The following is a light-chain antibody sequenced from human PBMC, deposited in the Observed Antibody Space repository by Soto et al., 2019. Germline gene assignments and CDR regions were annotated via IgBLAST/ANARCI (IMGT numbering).Light chain of an antibody. Sequence: EIVLTQSPGTLSLSPGERATRSCRASHSVSSSYLAWYQQTPGRAPRLLIYGASSRATGLPDRFSGGGSGTDFTLTISRLEPEDFVVYYCQQYGSPPGTFGQGTKV. CDR2: GAS. CDR1: HSVSSSY. J-gene: IGKJ1*01. CDR3: QQYGSPPGT. V-gene: IGKV3-20*01.